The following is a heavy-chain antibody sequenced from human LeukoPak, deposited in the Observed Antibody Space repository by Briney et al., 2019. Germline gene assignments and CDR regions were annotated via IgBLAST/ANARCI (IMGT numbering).Heavy chain of an antibody. CDR2: ISSDGSVR. V-gene: IGHV3-74*03. CDR1: GFTSSGYW. CDR3: SRDQDF. Sequence: GESLRLSCVASGFTSSGYWVHWVRQAPGKGLMWVSRISSDGSVREYADSVKGRFTISRDNAKNTVYLQMNSLRAEDTAKYYCSRDQDFWGQGTLVTVSS. D-gene: IGHD3-3*01. J-gene: IGHJ4*02.